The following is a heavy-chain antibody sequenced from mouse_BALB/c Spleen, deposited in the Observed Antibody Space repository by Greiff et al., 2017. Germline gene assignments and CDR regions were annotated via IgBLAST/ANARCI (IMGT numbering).Heavy chain of an antibody. CDR3: ARLSYDGYYDY. V-gene: IGHV1-7*01. J-gene: IGHJ2*01. CDR2: INPSTGYT. D-gene: IGHD2-3*01. Sequence: VQLQQSGAELAKPGASVKMSCKASGYTFTSYWMHWVKQRPGQGLEWIGYINPSTGYTEYNQKFKDKATLTADKSSSTAYMQLSSLTSEDSAVYYCARLSYDGYYDYWGQGTTLTVSS. CDR1: GYTFTSYW.